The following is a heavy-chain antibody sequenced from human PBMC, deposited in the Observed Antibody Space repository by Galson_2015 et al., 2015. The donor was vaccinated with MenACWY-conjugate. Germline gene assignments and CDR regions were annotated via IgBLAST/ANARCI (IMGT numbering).Heavy chain of an antibody. D-gene: IGHD6-13*01. Sequence: SLRLSCAASGFTFSSYAMHWVRQAPGKGLEWVAVISYDGSNKYYADSVKGRFTISRDNSKNTLYLQMNSLRAEDTAVYYCARDAGYSSSWAMDDAFDIWGQGTMVTVSS. CDR2: ISYDGSNK. CDR3: ARDAGYSSSWAMDDAFDI. V-gene: IGHV3-30*04. CDR1: GFTFSSYA. J-gene: IGHJ3*02.